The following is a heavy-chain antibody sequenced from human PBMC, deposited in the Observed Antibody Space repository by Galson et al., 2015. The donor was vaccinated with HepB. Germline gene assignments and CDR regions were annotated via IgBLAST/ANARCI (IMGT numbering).Heavy chain of an antibody. J-gene: IGHJ6*02. V-gene: IGHV5-51*01. D-gene: IGHD3-10*01. CDR1: GYSFTSYW. Sequence: QSGAEVKKPGESLKISCKGSGYSFTSYWIGWVRQMPGKGLEWMGIIYPGDSDTRYSPSFQGQVTISADKSISTAYLQWSSLKASDTAMYYCARRSYGSGSYYAVATSYYYGMDVWGQGTTVTVSS. CDR2: IYPGDSDT. CDR3: ARRSYGSGSYYAVATSYYYGMDV.